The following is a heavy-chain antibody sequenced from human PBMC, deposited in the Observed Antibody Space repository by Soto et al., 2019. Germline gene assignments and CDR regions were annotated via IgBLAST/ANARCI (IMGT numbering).Heavy chain of an antibody. CDR3: AKDMVHCTGTRCARYFEK. D-gene: IGHD2-8*02. CDR2: ISGSGDNT. CDR1: KFTFSTYA. J-gene: IGHJ4*02. V-gene: IGHV3-23*01. Sequence: EVQLLECGGGLVQRGGSLRLSCAASKFTFSTYAMTWVRQAPGKGLEWVSDISGSGDNTYYADSVKGRFTISRDNSKSTLYLQMNSLRAEDTAVYYCAKDMVHCTGTRCARYFEKWGRGTLVTVSS.